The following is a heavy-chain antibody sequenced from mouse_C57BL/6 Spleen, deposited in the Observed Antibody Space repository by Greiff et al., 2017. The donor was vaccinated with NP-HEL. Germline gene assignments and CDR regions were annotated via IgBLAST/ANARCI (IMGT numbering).Heavy chain of an antibody. Sequence: VQLQQSGAELVRPGASVTLSCKASGYTFTDYEMHWVKQTPVHGLEWIGAIDPETGGTAYNQKFKGKAILTADKSSSTAYMELRSLTSEDSAVYYCTRRDLIYYGNLYAMDYWGQGTSVTVSS. D-gene: IGHD2-1*01. V-gene: IGHV1-15*01. CDR2: IDPETGGT. CDR1: GYTFTDYE. CDR3: TRRDLIYYGNLYAMDY. J-gene: IGHJ4*01.